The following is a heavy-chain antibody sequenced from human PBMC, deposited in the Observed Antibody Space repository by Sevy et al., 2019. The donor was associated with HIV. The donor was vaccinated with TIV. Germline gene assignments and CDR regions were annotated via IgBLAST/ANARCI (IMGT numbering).Heavy chain of an antibody. J-gene: IGHJ1*01. D-gene: IGHD1-26*01. V-gene: IGHV3-30*04. CDR1: GFIFSNFA. CDR2: TSYDGGNK. Sequence: GGSLRLSCTVSGFIFSNFAMHWVRQAPGKGLEWVAVTSYDGGNKYYEDSVKGRFTVSRDNSRNILSLEMSSLTRDDTAVYYCARGENDDEFFQYWGQGTLVTVSS. CDR3: ARGENDDEFFQY.